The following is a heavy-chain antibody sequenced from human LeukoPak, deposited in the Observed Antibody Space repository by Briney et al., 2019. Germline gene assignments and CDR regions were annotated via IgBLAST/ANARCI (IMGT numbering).Heavy chain of an antibody. CDR1: GGSFSGYY. V-gene: IGHV4-34*01. CDR3: ARRDYSNYANYYYYYMDV. Sequence: SETLSLTCAVYGGSFSGYYWSWIRQPPGKGLEWIGEINHSGISNYNPSLKSRVTISVDTSKNEFSLKVSSVPAADTAVYYCARRDYSNYANYYYYYMDVWGKGTTVTVSS. J-gene: IGHJ6*03. D-gene: IGHD4-11*01. CDR2: INHSGIS.